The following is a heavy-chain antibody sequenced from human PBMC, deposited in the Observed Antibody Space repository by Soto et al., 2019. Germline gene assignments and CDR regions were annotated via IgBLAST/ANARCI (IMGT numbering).Heavy chain of an antibody. V-gene: IGHV3-11*01. J-gene: IGHJ4*02. D-gene: IGHD2-15*01. CDR1: GFIFSDYY. Sequence: QVQLVESGGGLVKPGGSLRLSCAASGFIFSDYYMSWIRQVPGKGLEWVSYISSDGSTIYSADSVKGRFSISRDNAKNSLSLQMNSLRAEDTAVYYCARGEGDGYSYYFDYWGQGTLVTVSS. CDR3: ARGEGDGYSYYFDY. CDR2: ISSDGSTI.